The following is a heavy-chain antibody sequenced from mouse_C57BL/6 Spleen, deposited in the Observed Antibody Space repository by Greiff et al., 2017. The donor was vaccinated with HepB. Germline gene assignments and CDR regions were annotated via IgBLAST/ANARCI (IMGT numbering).Heavy chain of an antibody. J-gene: IGHJ3*01. Sequence: GGELVRPGTSVKLSCKASGYTFTSYWMHWVKQRPGQGLEWIGVIDPSDSYTNYNQTFKGKATLTVDTSSSTAYMQLSSLTSEDSAVYYCARYDSKGFAYWGQGTLVTVSA. D-gene: IGHD2-13*01. CDR1: GYTFTSYW. CDR3: ARYDSKGFAY. V-gene: IGHV1-59*01. CDR2: IDPSDSYT.